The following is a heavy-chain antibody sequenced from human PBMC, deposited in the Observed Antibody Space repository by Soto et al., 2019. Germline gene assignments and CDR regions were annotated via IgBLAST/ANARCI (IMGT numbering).Heavy chain of an antibody. Sequence: QVQLVESGGGVVQPGRSLRLSCAASGFTFSSYGMHWVRQAPGKGLEWVAVISYDGSNKYYADSVKGRFTISRDNSKNTLCLQMNSLRAEDAAVYYCAKEGIAAGVVPAAPSPYYYGMDVWGQGTTVTVSS. D-gene: IGHD2-2*01. CDR2: ISYDGSNK. J-gene: IGHJ6*02. V-gene: IGHV3-30*18. CDR1: GFTFSSYG. CDR3: AKEGIAAGVVPAAPSPYYYGMDV.